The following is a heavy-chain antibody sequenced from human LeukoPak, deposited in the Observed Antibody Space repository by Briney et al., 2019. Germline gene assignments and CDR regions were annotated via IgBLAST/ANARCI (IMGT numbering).Heavy chain of an antibody. J-gene: IGHJ4*02. D-gene: IGHD3-22*01. Sequence: GGSLRLSCAASGFTVSSNYMTWVRQAPGKGLEWVSGIHSGGNTYYADSVKGRFTISRDNSKNTLYLQMNSLRAEDSAVYYCAKVAFYDNSGFDYWGQGTLVTVSS. CDR2: IHSGGNT. CDR1: GFTVSSNY. V-gene: IGHV3-66*01. CDR3: AKVAFYDNSGFDY.